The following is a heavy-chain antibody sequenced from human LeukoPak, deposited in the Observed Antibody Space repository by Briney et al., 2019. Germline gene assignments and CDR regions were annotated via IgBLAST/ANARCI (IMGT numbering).Heavy chain of an antibody. V-gene: IGHV3-23*01. J-gene: IGHJ4*02. Sequence: GGSLRLACAASGFTFSSYAMSWVRQAPGKGLEWVSVISYSGGNTYYADSVKGRFTISRDNSKNTLYLQMDSLRAEDTAIYYCAKRATDSSSWYHFDYWGQGTLVTVSS. CDR3: AKRATDSSSWYHFDY. CDR2: ISYSGGNT. D-gene: IGHD6-13*01. CDR1: GFTFSSYA.